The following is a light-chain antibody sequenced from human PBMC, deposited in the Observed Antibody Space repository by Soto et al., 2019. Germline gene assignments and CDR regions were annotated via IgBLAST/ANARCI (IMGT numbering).Light chain of an antibody. CDR1: QSVRDN. V-gene: IGKV3D-15*01. J-gene: IGKJ5*01. CDR2: GVS. Sequence: EIVLTQSPATLSVSPGERVTLSCRASQSVRDNLVWYVQKPGQAPRLLIYGVSTRATGVPARFSGSGSGTEFTLTSSIVHSEYLDVYCWQHYNSWPRTFGQGTRLEI. CDR3: QHYNSWPRT.